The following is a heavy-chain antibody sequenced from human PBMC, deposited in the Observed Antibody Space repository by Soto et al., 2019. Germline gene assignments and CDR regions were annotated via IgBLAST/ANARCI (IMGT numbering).Heavy chain of an antibody. D-gene: IGHD2-21*01. CDR2: IRQEGSED. V-gene: IGHV3-7*04. CDR1: GFTFSTYW. J-gene: IGHJ4*01. Sequence: EVQLVVSGGGLVQPGGALRLSCGASGFTFSTYWMTCVRQSPGKGLEWVSNIRQEGSEDDYVGSVKGRFTISTYNAKNTLYLQMNRRTAADTAVYYCARGAFRSRASAPLDYWGHGTLVTVPS. CDR3: ARGAFRSRASAPLDY.